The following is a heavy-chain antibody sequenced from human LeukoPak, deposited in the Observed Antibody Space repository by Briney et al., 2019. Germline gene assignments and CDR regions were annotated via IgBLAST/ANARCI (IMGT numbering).Heavy chain of an antibody. V-gene: IGHV3-7*05. Sequence: GGSLRLSCAASGFIFDPYWMNWVRQAPGKGLEWVGNIKGDGSEKYYVGSVKGRFTISRDNAKNSLYLQMNSLRPEDTAVYYCARGSSSACDIWGQGTMVTVSS. CDR3: ARGSSSACDI. CDR2: IKGDGSEK. J-gene: IGHJ3*02. CDR1: GFIFDPYW. D-gene: IGHD3-10*01.